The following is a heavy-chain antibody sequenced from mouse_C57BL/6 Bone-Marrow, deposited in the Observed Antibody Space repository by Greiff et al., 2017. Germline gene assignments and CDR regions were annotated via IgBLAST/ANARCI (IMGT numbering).Heavy chain of an antibody. CDR3: AHGNYFYWYFAV. J-gene: IGHJ1*03. CDR1: GYTFTSYW. Sequence: QVQLQQPGAELVKPGASVKLSCKASGYTFTSYWMHWVKQRPGRGLEWIGRIDPKSGGTKYNEKFKSKATLTVDKPSSTAYMQLSSLTSEDSAVDYCAHGNYFYWYFAVWGTGTTVTVSS. V-gene: IGHV1-72*01. D-gene: IGHD2-1*01. CDR2: IDPKSGGT.